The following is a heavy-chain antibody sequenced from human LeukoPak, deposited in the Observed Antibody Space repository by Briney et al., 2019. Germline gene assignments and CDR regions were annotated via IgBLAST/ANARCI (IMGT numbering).Heavy chain of an antibody. CDR3: AKIPFGGVAD. CDR1: GYIFTNYY. Sequence: ASVKVSCKASGYIFTNYYIHWVRQAPGQGLDWMGWINPNSGDTNYARKFQGRVTMTRDTSINTAYMELSLTSDDTAVYYCAKIPFGGVADWGQGTLVTVSS. V-gene: IGHV1-2*02. J-gene: IGHJ4*02. CDR2: INPNSGDT. D-gene: IGHD3-16*01.